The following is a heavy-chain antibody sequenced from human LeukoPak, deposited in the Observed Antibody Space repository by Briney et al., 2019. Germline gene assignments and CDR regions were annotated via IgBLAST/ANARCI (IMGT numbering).Heavy chain of an antibody. CDR1: GFTFSSYG. V-gene: IGHV3-33*08. J-gene: IGHJ4*02. D-gene: IGHD3-22*01. Sequence: PGGSLRLSCAASGFTFSSYGMHWVRQAPGKGLEWVAVIWYDGSNKYYADSVKGRFTIFRDNSKNTLYLQMNSLRAEDTAVYYCAREQGTYYYDSSGYYGGYYFDYWGQGTLVTVSS. CDR3: AREQGTYYYDSSGYYGGYYFDY. CDR2: IWYDGSNK.